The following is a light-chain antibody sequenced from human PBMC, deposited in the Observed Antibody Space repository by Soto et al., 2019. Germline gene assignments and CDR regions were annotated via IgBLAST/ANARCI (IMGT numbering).Light chain of an antibody. Sequence: DIQLTQSPSSLSASVGDRVTITCRASESISTYLNWFQQKPGKAPRLLIYASSSLHSGVPSRFSGSGSGTDFTLTISSLQPQDFATYYCLETYSVPFFSFGPGTKVEIK. CDR3: LETYSVPFFS. J-gene: IGKJ3*01. CDR1: ESISTY. V-gene: IGKV1-39*01. CDR2: ASS.